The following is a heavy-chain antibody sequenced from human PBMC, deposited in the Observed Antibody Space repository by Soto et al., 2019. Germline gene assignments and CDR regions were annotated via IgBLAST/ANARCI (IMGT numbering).Heavy chain of an antibody. CDR2: IYYSGST. CDR3: ARDLQYSRLFYGMDV. J-gene: IGHJ6*02. CDR1: GGSISSGGYY. D-gene: IGHD6-13*01. Sequence: PSETLSLTCTVSGGSISSGGYYWSWIRQHLGKGLEWIGYIYYSGSTYYNPSLKSRVTISVDTSKNQFSLKLSSVTAADTAVYYCARDLQYSRLFYGMDVWGQGTTVTVSS. V-gene: IGHV4-31*03.